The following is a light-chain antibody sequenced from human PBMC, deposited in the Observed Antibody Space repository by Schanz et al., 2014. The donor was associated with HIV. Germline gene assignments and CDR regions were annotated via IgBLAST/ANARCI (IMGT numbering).Light chain of an antibody. CDR3: SSCTTSNTLV. CDR2: GVD. CDR1: SSDIGPYNC. J-gene: IGLJ3*02. V-gene: IGLV2-14*03. Sequence: QSALTQPASVSGSPGQSISISCTGTSSDIGPYNCVSWYQQRPGKAPKLVISGVDYRPSGVSSRFSGSKSGSAASLTISGXXXEDEADYYCSSCTTSNTLVFGGGTKLTVL.